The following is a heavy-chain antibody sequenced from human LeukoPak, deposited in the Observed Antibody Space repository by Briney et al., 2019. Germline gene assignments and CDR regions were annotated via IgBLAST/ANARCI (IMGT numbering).Heavy chain of an antibody. J-gene: IGHJ5*02. Sequence: ASAKVSCKASGYTFTDYYMHWVRQAPGQGLEWMGWINPNSGGTNYAQKFQGRVTMTRDTSISTAYMELSRLRSDDTAVYYCARDGYYGILTGYRNWFDPWGQGTLVTVSS. CDR2: INPNSGGT. CDR3: ARDGYYGILTGYRNWFDP. V-gene: IGHV1-2*02. CDR1: GYTFTDYY. D-gene: IGHD3-9*01.